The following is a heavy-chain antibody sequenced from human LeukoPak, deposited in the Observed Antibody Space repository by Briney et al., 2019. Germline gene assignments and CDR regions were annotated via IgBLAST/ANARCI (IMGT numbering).Heavy chain of an antibody. Sequence: SQTLSLTCAISGDSVSSNSVTWNWIRHSPSKGLNWLGRTYYRSTWYNDYAVSVRVRITVNPDTSKNQFSLHLNSVTPEDTAVYYCARRLTQYDCFDPWGQGILVTVSS. D-gene: IGHD2-2*01. CDR2: TYYRSTWYN. CDR1: GDSVSSNSVT. V-gene: IGHV6-1*01. J-gene: IGHJ5*02. CDR3: ARRLTQYDCFDP.